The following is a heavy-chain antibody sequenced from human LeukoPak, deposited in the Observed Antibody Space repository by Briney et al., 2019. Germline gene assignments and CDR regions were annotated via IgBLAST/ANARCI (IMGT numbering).Heavy chain of an antibody. CDR2: IYPGDSDT. V-gene: IGHV5-51*01. D-gene: IGHD2-2*01. Sequence: GESLQISCKGSGYSFTNYWIGWVRPVSGKGLEWMGIIYPGDSDTRYSPSFQGQVTISADKSISTAYLQWSSLQASDTAMYYCARLDCSTTSCRFDPWGQGTLVTVSS. J-gene: IGHJ5*02. CDR1: GYSFTNYW. CDR3: ARLDCSTTSCRFDP.